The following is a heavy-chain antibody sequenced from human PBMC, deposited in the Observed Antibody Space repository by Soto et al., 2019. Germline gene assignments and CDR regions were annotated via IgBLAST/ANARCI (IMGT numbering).Heavy chain of an antibody. V-gene: IGHV1-8*01. CDR3: ARRKERSGPYYIDL. J-gene: IGHJ4*02. D-gene: IGHD6-25*01. CDR1: GFTFTTYD. Sequence: QVQLVQSGAAVKKPGASVKVSCKASGFTFTTYDFTWVRQATGHGLEWMGWMNPNNGNTGSAQKFQGRLTMTRNTSISTAYMELSGLRSEDTAVYYCARRKERSGPYYIDLWGQGTLVTVSS. CDR2: MNPNNGNT.